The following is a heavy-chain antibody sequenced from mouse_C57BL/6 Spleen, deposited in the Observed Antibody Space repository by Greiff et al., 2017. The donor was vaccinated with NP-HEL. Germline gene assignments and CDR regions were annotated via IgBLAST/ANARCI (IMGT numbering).Heavy chain of an antibody. V-gene: IGHV5-17*01. CDR3: ARGSSRAY. J-gene: IGHJ3*01. D-gene: IGHD1-1*01. CDR2: ISSGSSTI. Sequence: EVKLVESGVGLVKPGGSLKLSCAASGFTFSDYGMHWVRQAPEKGLEWVAYISSGSSTIYYADTVKGRFTISRDNAKNTLFLQMTSLRSEDTAMYYCARGSSRAYWGQGTLVTVSA. CDR1: GFTFSDYG.